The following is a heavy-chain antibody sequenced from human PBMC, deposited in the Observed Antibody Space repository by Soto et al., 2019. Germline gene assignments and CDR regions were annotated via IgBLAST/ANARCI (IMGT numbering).Heavy chain of an antibody. CDR1: GYTFTNYA. CDR2: INAGNRNT. Sequence: QVQLVQSGAEVKKPGASVKVSCKAYGYTFTNYAIHWVRQAPGQRLEWMGWINAGNRNTEYSQKFQGRIIMTKDTAAKTAYMELSSLTSEDTAVYYCARGYDYVWGSYRSDAFDIWGQGTMVTVSS. V-gene: IGHV1-3*01. J-gene: IGHJ3*02. D-gene: IGHD3-16*02. CDR3: ARGYDYVWGSYRSDAFDI.